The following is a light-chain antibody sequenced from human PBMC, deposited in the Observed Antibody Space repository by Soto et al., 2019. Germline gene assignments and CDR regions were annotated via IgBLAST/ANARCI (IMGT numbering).Light chain of an antibody. CDR3: QQRRNWPYLT. J-gene: IGKJ4*01. CDR2: HAS. Sequence: DIVLTQSPATLSLSPGERATLSCRASESVSTYLAWYQHKPGQAPRLLINHASNRATGIPDRFSGSGSGTDFTLIISSREPEDFAVYYCQQRRNWPYLTFGGGTKVEIK. CDR1: ESVSTY. V-gene: IGKV3-11*01.